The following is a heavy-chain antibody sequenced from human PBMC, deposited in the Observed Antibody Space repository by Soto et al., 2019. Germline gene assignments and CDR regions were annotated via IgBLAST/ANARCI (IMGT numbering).Heavy chain of an antibody. CDR1: GGSISSYY. CDR3: ARHPSVGSSSWFDY. Sequence: LSLTCTVSGGSISSYYWSWIRQPPGKGLEWIGYIYYSGSTNYNPSLKSRVTISVDTSKNQFSLKLSSVTAADTAVYYCARHPSVGSSSWFDYWGQGTLVTVSS. D-gene: IGHD6-13*01. J-gene: IGHJ4*02. CDR2: IYYSGST. V-gene: IGHV4-59*01.